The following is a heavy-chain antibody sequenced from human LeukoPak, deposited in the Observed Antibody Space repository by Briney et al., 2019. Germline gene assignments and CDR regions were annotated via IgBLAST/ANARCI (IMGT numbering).Heavy chain of an antibody. CDR2: IAGSSGYI. V-gene: IGHV3-21*01. CDR3: ARDRGVYCGGDCYLGFDY. CDR1: GFTFSSYT. Sequence: PGGSLRLSCAASGFTFSSYTMNWVRQAPAKGLEWVSSIAGSSGYISYADSVKGRFTISRDNAQKSLYLQMSSLTAEDTAVYYCARDRGVYCGGDCYLGFDYWGRGALVTVSS. D-gene: IGHD2-21*02. J-gene: IGHJ4*03.